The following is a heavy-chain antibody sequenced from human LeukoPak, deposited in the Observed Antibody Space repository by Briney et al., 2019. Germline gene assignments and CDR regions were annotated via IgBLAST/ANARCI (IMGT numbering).Heavy chain of an antibody. CDR2: INHSGST. Sequence: SETLSLTCAVYGGSFSGYYWSWIRQPPGKGLEWIGEINHSGSTNYNPSLKSRVTISVDTSKNQFSLKPSSVTAADTAVYYCARGGELEPPTKLYNWFDPWGQGTLVTVSS. D-gene: IGHD1-14*01. CDR3: ARGGELEPPTKLYNWFDP. J-gene: IGHJ5*02. CDR1: GGSFSGYY. V-gene: IGHV4-34*01.